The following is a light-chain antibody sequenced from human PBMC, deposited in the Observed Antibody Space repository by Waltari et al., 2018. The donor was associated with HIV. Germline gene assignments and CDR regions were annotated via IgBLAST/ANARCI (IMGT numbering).Light chain of an antibody. CDR1: SSNIGKNY. Sequence: QSVLTQPPSVSAAPGQKVTISCSGSSSNIGKNYVSWYQQLPGTAPKLLIYYNNKRPPGIPDRFSGSKSGTSATLGITGLQTGDEADYYCGTWDSSLSAGVFGGGTKLTVL. J-gene: IGLJ2*01. V-gene: IGLV1-51*01. CDR3: GTWDSSLSAGV. CDR2: YNN.